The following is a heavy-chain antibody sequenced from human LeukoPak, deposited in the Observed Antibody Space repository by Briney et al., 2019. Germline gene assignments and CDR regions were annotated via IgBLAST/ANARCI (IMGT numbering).Heavy chain of an antibody. CDR3: ARDMLPMTTVTTPGDY. Sequence: ASVKVSCKASGYTFTGYYMYWVRQAPGQGLEWMGWINPNSGATKSAQKFQGRVTMTRDTSISTAYMELSRLRSDDTAVYYCARDMLPMTTVTTPGDYWGQGTLVTVSP. D-gene: IGHD4-17*01. V-gene: IGHV1-2*02. CDR2: INPNSGAT. J-gene: IGHJ4*02. CDR1: GYTFTGYY.